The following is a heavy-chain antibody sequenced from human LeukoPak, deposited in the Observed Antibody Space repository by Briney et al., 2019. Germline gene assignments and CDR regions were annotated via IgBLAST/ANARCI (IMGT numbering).Heavy chain of an antibody. CDR2: IYYRGTT. CDR1: GGSISSYY. D-gene: IGHD3-10*01. Sequence: SETLSLTCTVSGGSISSYYWSWIRQPPGKGVGWIGYIYYRGTTNYNPSLKSRVIISVDTSKNQFSLKLSSVTAADTAVYYCARHLTYGPGGMDVWGQGTTVTVSS. V-gene: IGHV4-59*08. CDR3: ARHLTYGPGGMDV. J-gene: IGHJ6*02.